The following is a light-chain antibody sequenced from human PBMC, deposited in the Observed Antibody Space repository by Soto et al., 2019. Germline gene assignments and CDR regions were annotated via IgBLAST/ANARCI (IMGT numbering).Light chain of an antibody. J-gene: IGKJ2*01. V-gene: IGKV3-15*01. Sequence: EILMTQSPAALSVSPGERATLSCRASQRLNDNLAWYQHKPGRPPRLLIYGASNRATGIPDRFSGSGSGTHFTLTISSLQYEDFSLYYCQQYDDWPRTFGQGTKLEIK. CDR2: GAS. CDR3: QQYDDWPRT. CDR1: QRLNDN.